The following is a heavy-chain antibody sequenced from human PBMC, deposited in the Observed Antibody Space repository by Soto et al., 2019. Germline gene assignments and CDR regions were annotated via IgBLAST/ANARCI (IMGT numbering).Heavy chain of an antibody. V-gene: IGHV1-18*01. CDR1: GYIFDTYG. J-gene: IGHJ4*02. Sequence: QVHLLQSGAEDKKPGASVKVSCKASGYIFDTYGISWVRQAPGQGLEWLGWITPNNGDTNYAQKVQGRFTVTTDTSTSTAHMQLRNLRSDDTAMYYCARMGTCSSGRFYSRHLDFWGQGTLVSVSS. D-gene: IGHD2-15*01. CDR3: ARMGTCSSGRFYSRHLDF. CDR2: ITPNNGDT.